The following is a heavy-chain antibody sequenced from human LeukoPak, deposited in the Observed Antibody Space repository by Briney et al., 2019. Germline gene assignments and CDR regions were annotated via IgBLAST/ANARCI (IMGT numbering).Heavy chain of an antibody. CDR2: IWYDGSNK. Sequence: GGSLRLSCAASGFTFSSYGMHGVRQAPGKGLEWVAVIWYDGSNKYYEASVKGRFTISRDNSKNTLYLQMNSLRAEDTAVYYCARGPKLRGEFDYWGQGTLVTVSS. CDR1: GFTFSSYG. J-gene: IGHJ4*02. CDR3: ARGPKLRGEFDY. V-gene: IGHV3-33*01.